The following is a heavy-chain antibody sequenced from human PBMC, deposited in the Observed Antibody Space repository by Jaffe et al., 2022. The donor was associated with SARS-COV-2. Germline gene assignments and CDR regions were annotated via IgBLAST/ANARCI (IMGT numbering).Heavy chain of an antibody. CDR3: ARCYGDHPYHDY. Sequence: QVQLQESGPGLVKPSQTLSLTCTVSGGSISSGVYYWSWIRQHPGKGLEWIGYIYHSGNTYFNPSLKSRLTISIDTSKNQFSLKVSSVTAADTAVYYCARCYGDHPYHDYWGQGSLVTVSS. D-gene: IGHD4-17*01. CDR1: GGSISSGVYY. CDR2: IYHSGNT. V-gene: IGHV4-31*03. J-gene: IGHJ4*02.